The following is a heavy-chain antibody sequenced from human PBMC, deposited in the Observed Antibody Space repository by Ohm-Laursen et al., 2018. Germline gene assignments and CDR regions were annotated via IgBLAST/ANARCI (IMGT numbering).Heavy chain of an antibody. D-gene: IGHD2-2*02. CDR2: ISAYNGNT. J-gene: IGHJ4*02. V-gene: IGHV1-18*01. CDR3: AIHLGYCSSSSCYKGDY. Sequence: ASVKVSCKVSGYMFTSYGISWVRQAPGQGLEWMGWISAYNGNTNYAQKLQGRVTMTTDTSTSTAYMELRSLRSDDTAVYYCAIHLGYCSSSSCYKGDYWGQGTLVTVSS. CDR1: GYMFTSYG.